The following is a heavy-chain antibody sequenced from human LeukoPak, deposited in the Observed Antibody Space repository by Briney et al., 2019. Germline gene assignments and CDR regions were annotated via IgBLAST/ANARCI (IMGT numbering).Heavy chain of an antibody. CDR3: GRWGIEATNDY. V-gene: IGHV3-7*01. D-gene: IGHD1-26*01. CDR2: VNPDGSGT. Sequence: QTGGSLRLSCATSGFTFRTYWMSWVRQAPGKGLEWVANVNPDGSGTYYLDSVKGRFTISRDNVKNSLYLQMNSLGAEDTAVYYCGRWGIEATNDYWGQGILVTVSS. J-gene: IGHJ4*02. CDR1: GFTFRTYW.